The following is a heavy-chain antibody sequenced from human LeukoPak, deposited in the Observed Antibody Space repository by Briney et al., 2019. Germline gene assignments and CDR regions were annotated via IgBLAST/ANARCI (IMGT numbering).Heavy chain of an antibody. V-gene: IGHV4-34*01. CDR3: AARERYCSSTSCYEVRY. CDR1: GVSFSGYY. Sequence: SETLSLTCAVYGVSFSGYYLSWIRQPPGKGLEWIWEINHSGSTNYNPSLKSRVTISVDTSKNQFSLKLSSVTAADTAVYYCAARERYCSSTSCYEVRYWGQGTLVTVSS. D-gene: IGHD2-2*01. J-gene: IGHJ4*02. CDR2: INHSGST.